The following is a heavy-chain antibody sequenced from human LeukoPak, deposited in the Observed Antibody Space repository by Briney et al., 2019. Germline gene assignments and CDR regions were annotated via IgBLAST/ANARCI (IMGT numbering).Heavy chain of an antibody. D-gene: IGHD2-2*01. CDR2: TYYRSKWYN. CDR1: GDSVSSNSAA. CDR3: ARGYCSSTSCSVYYYYGMDV. J-gene: IGHJ6*02. V-gene: IGHV6-1*01. Sequence: SRTLSLTCAISGDSVSSNSAAWNWIRQSPSRGLEWLGRTYYRSKWYNDYAVSVKSRITINPDTSKNQFSLQLNSVTPEDTAVYYCARGYCSSTSCSVYYYYGMDVWGQGTTVTVSS.